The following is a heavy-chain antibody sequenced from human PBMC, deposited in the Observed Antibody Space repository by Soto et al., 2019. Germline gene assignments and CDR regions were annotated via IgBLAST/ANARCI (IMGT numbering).Heavy chain of an antibody. V-gene: IGHV1-69*14. J-gene: IGHJ5*02. CDR3: AGELGGSLSGFDP. CDR2: IKLMYGTT. Sequence: QVQLVQSGPEVKKPGSSVKVSCEASVVNAKYYGISWVRLAPGQGLEWMGGIKLMYGTTHYAQKFQARVTISAETSNKTAFLQLSDLKSADTAVYFGAGELGGSLSGFDPWGQGALDTVSS. D-gene: IGHD2-15*01. CDR1: VVNAKYYG.